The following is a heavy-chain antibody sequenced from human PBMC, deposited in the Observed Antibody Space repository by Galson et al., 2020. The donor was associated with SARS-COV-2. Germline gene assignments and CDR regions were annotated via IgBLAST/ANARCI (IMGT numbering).Heavy chain of an antibody. CDR1: GYTFTGYY. J-gene: IGHJ5*02. Sequence: ASVKVSCKASGYTFTGYYMHWVRQAPGQGLEWMGWINPNSGGTNYAQKFQGRVTMTRDTSISTAYMELSRLRSDDTAVYYCARDQGVGGYVLRRYNWFDPWGQGTLVTVSS. V-gene: IGHV1-2*02. D-gene: IGHD5-12*01. CDR2: INPNSGGT. CDR3: ARDQGVGGYVLRRYNWFDP.